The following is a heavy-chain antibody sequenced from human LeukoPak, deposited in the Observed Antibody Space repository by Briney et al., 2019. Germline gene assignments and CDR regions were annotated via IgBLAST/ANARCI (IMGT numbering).Heavy chain of an antibody. V-gene: IGHV1-69*13. Sequence: SVKVSCKASGGTFSSYAISWVRQAPGQGLEWMGGIIPIFGTANYAQKFQGRVTITADESTSKAYMELSSLISEDTAVYYCARSEMVRDGIAVVVAAFDYWGQGTLVTVSS. J-gene: IGHJ4*02. D-gene: IGHD2-15*01. CDR2: IIPIFGTA. CDR1: GGTFSSYA. CDR3: ARSEMVRDGIAVVVAAFDY.